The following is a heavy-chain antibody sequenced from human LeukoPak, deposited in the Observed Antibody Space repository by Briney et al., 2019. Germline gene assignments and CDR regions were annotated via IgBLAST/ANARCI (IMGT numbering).Heavy chain of an antibody. CDR1: GFTFSNAW. CDR3: TTFSMIVVVITD. D-gene: IGHD3-22*01. V-gene: IGHV3-15*01. J-gene: IGHJ4*02. CDR2: IKSKTDGGTT. Sequence: GGSLRLSCAASGFTFSNAWMSWVRQAPGKGLEWVGRIKSKTDGGTTDYAAPVKGRFTISRDDSKNTLYLQMNSLKTEDTAVYYCTTFSMIVVVITDWGQGTLVTVSS.